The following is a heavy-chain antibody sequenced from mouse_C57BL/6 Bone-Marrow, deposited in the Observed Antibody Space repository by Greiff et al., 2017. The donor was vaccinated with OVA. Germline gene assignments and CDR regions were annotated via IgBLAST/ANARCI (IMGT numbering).Heavy chain of an antibody. CDR1: GFTFRDYG. Sequence: DVMLVESGGGLVKPGGSLKLSCAASGFTFRDYGMHWVRQAPEKGLEWVAYISSGSSTIYYADTVKGRFTISRDNAKNTLFLQMTSLRSEDTAMYYCARPDGYFGGQGTLVTVSA. V-gene: IGHV5-17*01. CDR3: ARPDGYF. J-gene: IGHJ3*01. CDR2: ISSGSSTI. D-gene: IGHD2-3*01.